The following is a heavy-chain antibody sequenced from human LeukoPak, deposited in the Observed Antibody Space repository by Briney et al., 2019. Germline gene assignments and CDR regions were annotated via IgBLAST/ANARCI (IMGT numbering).Heavy chain of an antibody. CDR3: ARHRVGRNNVEIYYYYGMDV. Sequence: NPSETLSLTCTVSGGSISTYYWVWIRQPPGKGLEWIGHIYDSGSPTYKSSLKSRVTISVDTSKNQFSLKLSSVTAADTAVYYCARHRVGRNNVEIYYYYGMDVWGQGTTVTVSS. V-gene: IGHV4-59*08. D-gene: IGHD1/OR15-1a*01. CDR1: GGSISTYY. J-gene: IGHJ6*02. CDR2: IYDSGSP.